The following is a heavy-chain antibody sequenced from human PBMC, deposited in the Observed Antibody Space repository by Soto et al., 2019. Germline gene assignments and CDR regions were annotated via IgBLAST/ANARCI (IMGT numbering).Heavy chain of an antibody. CDR1: GFTFSSYA. D-gene: IGHD2-15*01. CDR3: ARERDDIAMVDAFDI. Sequence: EMQLLESGGDLVQPGGSLRLSCAASGFTFSSYAMTWVRQAPGKGLEYVSAISGSGVTTYYADSMKGRFTISRDNSKNPPYLQMNSLRGEDTALYYCARERDDIAMVDAFDIWGQGTMVTVSS. V-gene: IGHV3-23*01. J-gene: IGHJ3*02. CDR2: ISGSGVTT.